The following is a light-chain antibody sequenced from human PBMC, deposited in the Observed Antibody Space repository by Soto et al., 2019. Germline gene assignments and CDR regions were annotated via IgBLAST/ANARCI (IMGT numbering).Light chain of an antibody. V-gene: IGKV3-11*01. CDR1: PSVTNY. Sequence: EIVLTQSPATLSLSPGERATLSCRASPSVTNYLAWYQKKPGQPPRLLISVAFNRAGGNPGRVSCHGAGTTYPPPLRRLEAGGLVILFCQPQNIWPPVTFGQGTRLEIK. CDR2: VAF. J-gene: IGKJ5*01. CDR3: QPQNIWPPVT.